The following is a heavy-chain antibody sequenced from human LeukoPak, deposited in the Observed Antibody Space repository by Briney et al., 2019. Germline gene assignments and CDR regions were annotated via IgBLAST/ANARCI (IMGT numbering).Heavy chain of an antibody. CDR1: GFTFSSYE. V-gene: IGHV3-48*03. D-gene: IGHD6-19*01. CDR2: ISSSGSTI. Sequence: TGGSLRLSCAASGFTFSSYEMNEVRQAPGKGLEGVSYISSSGSTIYYADSVKGRFTISRDNAKNSLYLQMNSLRPEDMAVYYSARPGYSSGWTFYYSGHGTLVTVSS. J-gene: IGHJ4*01. CDR3: ARPGYSSGWTFYY.